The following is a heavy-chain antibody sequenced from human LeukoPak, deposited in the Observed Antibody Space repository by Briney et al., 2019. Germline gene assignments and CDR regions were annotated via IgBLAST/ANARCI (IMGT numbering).Heavy chain of an antibody. CDR1: GGSISSSSYY. Sequence: SETLSLTRSVSGGSISSSSYYWGWIRQPPGKGLEWIGSIYYSGSTYYNPSLKSRVTISVDTSKNQLSLKLSSVTAADTAVYYCARFSTVTTSYWGQGTLVTVSS. CDR3: ARFSTVTTSY. D-gene: IGHD4-17*01. CDR2: IYYSGST. J-gene: IGHJ4*02. V-gene: IGHV4-39*01.